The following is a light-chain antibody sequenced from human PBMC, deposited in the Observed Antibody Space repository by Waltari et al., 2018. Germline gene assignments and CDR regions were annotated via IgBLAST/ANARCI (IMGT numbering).Light chain of an antibody. CDR1: ESLTKRY. CDR2: GAS. Sequence: VLTQSPDTLSLSPGERATLSCRSSESLTKRYLAWYQQKPGQAPRPLIYGASSRAAGIPYRFSGSGSGTDFTLTISRLEPEDFAVYYCQQYTSSIMYTFGQGTKLEIK. V-gene: IGKV3-20*01. CDR3: QQYTSSIMYT. J-gene: IGKJ2*01.